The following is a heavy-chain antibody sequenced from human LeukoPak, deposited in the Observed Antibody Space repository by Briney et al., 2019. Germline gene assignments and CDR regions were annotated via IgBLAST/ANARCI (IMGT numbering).Heavy chain of an antibody. CDR3: AKDLLISRIAAAGPFDS. Sequence: GWSLRLSCAASGFSFSSYAMCWGRQAPGKRLEWVSTISGRGGNTYYADSVNGRFIISSDNSKNTLYLQMNSLRAEDTAVYYCAKDLLISRIAAAGPFDSWGQGTLVTVSS. D-gene: IGHD6-13*01. CDR1: GFSFSSYA. V-gene: IGHV3-23*01. CDR2: ISGRGGNT. J-gene: IGHJ4*02.